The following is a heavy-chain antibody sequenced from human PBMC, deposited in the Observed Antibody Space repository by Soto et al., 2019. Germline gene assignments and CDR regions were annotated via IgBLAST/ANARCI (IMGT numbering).Heavy chain of an antibody. J-gene: IGHJ4*02. CDR2: ISAYNGNT. D-gene: IGHD3-10*01. Sequence: ASVKFSCTASGYTFTSYGISGVRQAPGQGLEWMGWISAYNGNTNYAQKLQGRVTMTTDTSTSTAYMELRSLRSDDTAVYYCASGYHYYGSGSRYYFDYWGQGTLVTVSS. CDR1: GYTFTSYG. CDR3: ASGYHYYGSGSRYYFDY. V-gene: IGHV1-18*01.